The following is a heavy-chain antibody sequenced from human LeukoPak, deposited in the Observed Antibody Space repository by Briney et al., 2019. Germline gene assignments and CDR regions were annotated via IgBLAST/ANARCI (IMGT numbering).Heavy chain of an antibody. V-gene: IGHV1-2*04. Sequence: ASVKVSCRASGYTFTSYAMHWVRQAPGQGLEWMGWINPNSGGTNYAQKFQGWVTMTRDTSISTAYMELSRLRSDDTAVYYCARDLATGGFGENTGMDVWGQGTTVTVSS. CDR3: ARDLATGGFGENTGMDV. D-gene: IGHD3-10*01. CDR1: GYTFTSYA. J-gene: IGHJ6*02. CDR2: INPNSGGT.